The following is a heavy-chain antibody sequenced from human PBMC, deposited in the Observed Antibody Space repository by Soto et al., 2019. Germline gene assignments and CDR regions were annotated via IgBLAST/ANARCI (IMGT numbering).Heavy chain of an antibody. V-gene: IGHV4-31*03. J-gene: IGHJ5*02. CDR3: AISSGYADWFDP. CDR2: IYYSGST. CDR1: GGSISSGGYY. Sequence: QVQLQESGPGLVKPSQTLSLTCTVSGGSISSGGYYWSWIRQHPGKGLEWIGYIYYSGSTYYNPSLKSRVATXVXTSKNQFSLKLRSVTAADTAVYYCAISSGYADWFDPWGQGTLVTVSS. D-gene: IGHD3-22*01.